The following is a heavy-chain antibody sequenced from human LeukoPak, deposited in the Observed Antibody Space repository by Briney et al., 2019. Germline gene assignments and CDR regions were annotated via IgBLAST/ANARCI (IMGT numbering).Heavy chain of an antibody. CDR1: GGSIRSSYYY. D-gene: IGHD3-10*01. V-gene: IGHV3-23*01. CDR3: AKRKSGSSGLYFFDY. J-gene: IGHJ4*02. CDR2: IIGSGGST. Sequence: PSETLSLTCTVSGGSIRSSYYYWGWIRQAPGKGLEWVSAIIGSGGSTYYADSVEGRFTVSRDNSKNTVYLQMNSLRAEDTAIYYCAKRKSGSSGLYFFDYWGQGTQVTVSS.